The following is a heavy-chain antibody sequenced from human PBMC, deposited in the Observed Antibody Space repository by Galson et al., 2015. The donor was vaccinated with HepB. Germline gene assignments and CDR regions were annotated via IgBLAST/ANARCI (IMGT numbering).Heavy chain of an antibody. Sequence: SLRLSCAASGFTFSSYGMHWVRQAPGKGLEWVAVISYDGSNKYYADSVKGRFTISRDNSKNTLYLQMNSLRAEDTAVYYCAKGRRTYRSSTSPSSCRGWYFDLWGRGTLVTVSS. J-gene: IGHJ2*01. V-gene: IGHV3-30*18. CDR3: AKGRRTYRSSTSPSSCRGWYFDL. CDR2: ISYDGSNK. CDR1: GFTFSSYG. D-gene: IGHD2-2*01.